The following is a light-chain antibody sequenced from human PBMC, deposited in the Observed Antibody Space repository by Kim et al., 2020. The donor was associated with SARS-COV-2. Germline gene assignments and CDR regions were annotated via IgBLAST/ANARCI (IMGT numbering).Light chain of an antibody. V-gene: IGKV1-33*01. CDR2: DAA. CDR3: QQRLT. J-gene: IGKJ4*01. Sequence: PSSLSASVGDRVTITCQASQDISNYLNWYQQKPGKAPKLLIYDAANLETGVPSRCSGSGSGTDFTFTISSLQPEDIATYYCQQRLTFGGGTKLEI. CDR1: QDISNY.